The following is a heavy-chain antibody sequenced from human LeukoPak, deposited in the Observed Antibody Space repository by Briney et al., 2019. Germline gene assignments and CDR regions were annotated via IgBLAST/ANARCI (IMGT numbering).Heavy chain of an antibody. CDR2: ISSSSSYI. Sequence: GVSLRLSCAASGFTFSCYSMNWVPQAPGKGLKWVSSISSSSSYIYYADSVKGRFTISRDNAKNSLYLQMNSLRAEDTAVYYCARDLRYNWNDGNYWGQGTLVTVSS. CDR1: GFTFSCYS. CDR3: ARDLRYNWNDGNY. D-gene: IGHD1-20*01. J-gene: IGHJ4*02. V-gene: IGHV3-21*01.